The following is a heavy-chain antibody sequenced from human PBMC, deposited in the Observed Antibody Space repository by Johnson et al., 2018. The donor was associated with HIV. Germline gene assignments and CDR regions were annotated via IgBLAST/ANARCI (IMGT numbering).Heavy chain of an antibody. Sequence: MQLVESGGGLVQPGGSLRLSCAASGFIFSNYWMSWVRQAPGKGLEWVANIKEDGSEKYYVDSVKGRFTISRDNAKNSVYLQMKSLRAEDTAVYYCARRSGYAFDIWGQGTMVTVSS. D-gene: IGHD5-24*01. CDR2: IKEDGSEK. V-gene: IGHV3-7*05. CDR3: ARRSGYAFDI. J-gene: IGHJ3*02. CDR1: GFIFSNYW.